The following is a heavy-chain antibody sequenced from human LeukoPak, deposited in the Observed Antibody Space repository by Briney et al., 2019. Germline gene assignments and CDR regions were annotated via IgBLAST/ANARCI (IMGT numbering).Heavy chain of an antibody. D-gene: IGHD6-19*01. V-gene: IGHV1-24*01. CDR3: TTDPIAVAGGDY. CDR1: GYTLTELS. CDR2: FDPEDGET. J-gene: IGHJ4*02. Sequence: VASVKVSCKVSGYTLTELSMHWVRQAPGKGLEWMGGFDPEDGETIYAQKFQGRVTMTEDTSTDTAYMELSSLRSEDTAVYYCTTDPIAVAGGDYWGQGTLVTVSS.